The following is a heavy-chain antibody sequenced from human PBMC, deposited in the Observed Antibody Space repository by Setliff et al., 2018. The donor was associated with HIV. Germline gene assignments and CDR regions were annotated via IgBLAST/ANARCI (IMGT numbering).Heavy chain of an antibody. D-gene: IGHD4-4*01. Sequence: GGSLRLSCAASGFTFTNAWMSWVRQAPGKGLEWVGRIKGKTDGWATDYGAPVKDRFTISRDDSESMVYLEMNSLKTEDTAVYSCTRHSTDPCSLLDYWGQGTLVTVSS. J-gene: IGHJ4*02. CDR2: IKGKTDGWAT. CDR1: GFTFTNAW. V-gene: IGHV3-15*01. CDR3: TRHSTDPCSLLDY.